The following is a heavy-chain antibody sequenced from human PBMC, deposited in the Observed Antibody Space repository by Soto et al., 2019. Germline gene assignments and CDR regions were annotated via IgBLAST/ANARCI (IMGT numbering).Heavy chain of an antibody. V-gene: IGHV2-5*02. D-gene: IGHD1-7*01. J-gene: IGHJ4*02. CDR2: FYWDDDK. CDR1: GFSLSTSGXG. Sequence: QITLKESGPTLVKPTQTLTLTCTFSGFSLSTSGXGXGWIRQPPGKALEWLALFYWDDDKRYSPSLKSRLTXXKDXSXNXXXXXXXXXXXXXXXXXYXXRAKLLGHVFHNWGQGTLVTVSS. CDR3: XRAKLLGHVFHN.